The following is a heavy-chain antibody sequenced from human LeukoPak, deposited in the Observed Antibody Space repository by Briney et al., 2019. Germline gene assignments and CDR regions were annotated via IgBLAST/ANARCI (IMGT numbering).Heavy chain of an antibody. CDR2: ISSSGSTI. J-gene: IGHJ3*02. CDR3: AKDGYFANAFDI. Sequence: GGSLRLSCAASGFTFNKYGMHWVRQAPGKGLEWVSYISSSGSTIYYADSVKGRFTISRDNAKNSLYLQMNSLRAEDTAVYYCAKDGYFANAFDIWGQGTMVTVSS. V-gene: IGHV3-48*04. CDR1: GFTFNKYG. D-gene: IGHD3-9*01.